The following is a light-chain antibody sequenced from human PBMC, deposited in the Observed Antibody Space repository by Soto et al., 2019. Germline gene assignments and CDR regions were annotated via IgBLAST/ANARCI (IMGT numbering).Light chain of an antibody. CDR2: KAS. Sequence: DIQMTQSPSTLYASVGDRVTITCRASQSISSWLAWYQQRPGKAPKPLIYKASSLESGVPSRFSRSGSGTAVTLTISSLQPDDFATYYCQQSNSYPYTFGQGTKLEIK. CDR1: QSISSW. J-gene: IGKJ2*01. CDR3: QQSNSYPYT. V-gene: IGKV1-5*03.